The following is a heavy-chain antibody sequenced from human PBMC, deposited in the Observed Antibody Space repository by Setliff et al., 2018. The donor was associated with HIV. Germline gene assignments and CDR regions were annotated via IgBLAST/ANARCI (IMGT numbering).Heavy chain of an antibody. D-gene: IGHD3-22*01. CDR2: IYNGGNT. V-gene: IGHV4-59*01. Sequence: PSETLSLTCSVSGVSINTYYWSWIRQPPGKGLEWFGYIYNGGNTNYNPSLESRVSMSLDTSKNQFSLKLTSVTAADTAAYFCARTRYYHDSSDRYWVIDSWGPGTLVTVSS. CDR3: ARTRYYHDSSDRYWVIDS. CDR1: GVSINTYY. J-gene: IGHJ5*01.